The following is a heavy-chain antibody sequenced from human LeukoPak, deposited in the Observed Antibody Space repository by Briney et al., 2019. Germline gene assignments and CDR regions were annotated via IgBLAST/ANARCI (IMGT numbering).Heavy chain of an antibody. CDR1: GGSISSYY. V-gene: IGHV4-4*07. J-gene: IGHJ6*03. CDR3: ARSTYYYDSSGYYGSGLYYMDV. D-gene: IGHD3-22*01. Sequence: PSETLSLTCTVSGGSISSYYWSWIRQPAGKGLEWIGRIYTSGSTNYNPSLKSRVTMSVDTSKNQFSLKLSSVTAADTAVYYCARSTYYYDSSGYYGSGLYYMDVWGKGTTVTVSS. CDR2: IYTSGST.